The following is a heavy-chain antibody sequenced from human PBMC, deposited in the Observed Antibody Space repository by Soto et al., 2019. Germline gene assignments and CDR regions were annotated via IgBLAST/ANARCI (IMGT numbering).Heavy chain of an antibody. D-gene: IGHD2-21*02. V-gene: IGHV4-31*03. CDR3: ARVCGGDCHYGMDV. CDR1: GGSISSGGYY. CDR2: IYYSGST. Sequence: QVQLQESGPGLVKPSQTLSLTCTVSGGSISSGGYYWTWIRQHPGKGLEWIGYIYYSGSTYYNPSLKSRVTTSVDTSKIQFSLKQSSVTAADTAVYYCARVCGGDCHYGMDVWGQGTTVTVSS. J-gene: IGHJ6*01.